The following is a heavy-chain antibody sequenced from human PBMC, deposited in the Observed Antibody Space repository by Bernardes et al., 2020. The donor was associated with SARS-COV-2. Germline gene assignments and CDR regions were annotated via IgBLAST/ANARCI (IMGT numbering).Heavy chain of an antibody. Sequence: GTTLENPIQSLTMTCTFSGVSLSTSGVGVGWIRQPPGKALEWLGLIYWDDDKRYRPSLKSRLTITKDTSKNQVVLTMTNMDPVDTATYYCAHMTLPAHSGSYYFDYWGQGTRVTVPS. D-gene: IGHD3-10*01. CDR2: IYWDDDK. CDR3: AHMTLPAHSGSYYFDY. CDR1: GVSLSTSGVG. J-gene: IGHJ4*02. V-gene: IGHV2-5*02.